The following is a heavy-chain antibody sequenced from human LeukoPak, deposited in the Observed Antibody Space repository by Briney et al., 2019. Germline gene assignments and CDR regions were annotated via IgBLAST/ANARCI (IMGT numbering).Heavy chain of an antibody. CDR1: GYSISSGYC. CDR3: ARAGSVTTFSLFDY. J-gene: IGHJ4*02. Sequence: SETLSLTCTVSGYSISSGYCWGWIRQPPGKGLEWIGNICNSGSTFYNSALERRVAISRDTSKNQFSLKLTSVTAADTALYYCARAGSVTTFSLFDYWGQGTLVTVSS. D-gene: IGHD2/OR15-2a*01. CDR2: ICNSGST. V-gene: IGHV4-38-2*02.